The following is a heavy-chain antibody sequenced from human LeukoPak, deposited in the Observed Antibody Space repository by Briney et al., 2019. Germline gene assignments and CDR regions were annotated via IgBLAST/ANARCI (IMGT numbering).Heavy chain of an antibody. J-gene: IGHJ4*02. D-gene: IGHD1-7*01. CDR3: ARNPTASGTTGLYPTY. V-gene: IGHV3-33*01. CDR1: GFTFSSYG. Sequence: GGSLRLSCAASGFTFSSYGMHWVRQAPGKGLEWVAVIWYDGSNKYYADSVKGRFTISRDNSKNTLYLQMNSLRAEDTAVYYCARNPTASGTTGLYPTYWGQGTLVAVSS. CDR2: IWYDGSNK.